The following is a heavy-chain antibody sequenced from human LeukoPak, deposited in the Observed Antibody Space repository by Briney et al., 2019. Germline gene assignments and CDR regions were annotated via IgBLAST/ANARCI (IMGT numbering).Heavy chain of an antibody. V-gene: IGHV3-30*18. CDR1: GFTFSSYA. CDR3: AKDRLSHGLGEIDI. CDR2: ISNDGSNK. J-gene: IGHJ3*02. Sequence: PGGSLRLSCAASGFTFSSYAMHWVRQAPGKGLEWVAVISNDGSNKYYGDSVKGRFTISRDNSKNTLYLQMNSLRDEDTAVYYCAKDRLSHGLGEIDIWGQGTMVTVSS. D-gene: IGHD3-16*01.